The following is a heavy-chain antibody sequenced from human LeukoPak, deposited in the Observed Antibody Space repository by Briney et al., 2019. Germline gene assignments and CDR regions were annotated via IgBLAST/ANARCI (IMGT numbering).Heavy chain of an antibody. CDR3: ARSVGGSYSDYYYYMDV. CDR2: IIPIFGTA. D-gene: IGHD1-26*01. J-gene: IGHJ6*03. V-gene: IGHV1-69*13. Sequence: SVKVSCKASGGTFSSHAISWVRQAPGQGLEWMGGIIPIFGTANYAQKFQGRVTITADESTSTAYMELSSLRSEDTAVYYCARSVGGSYSDYYYYMDVWGKGTTVTVSS. CDR1: GGTFSSHA.